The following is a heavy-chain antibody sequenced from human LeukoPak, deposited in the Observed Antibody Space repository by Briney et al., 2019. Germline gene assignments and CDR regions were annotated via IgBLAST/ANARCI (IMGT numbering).Heavy chain of an antibody. CDR2: IYYSGST. J-gene: IGHJ5*02. CDR1: GGSISSSSYY. CDR3: ARHETPRYCSSTSCSNWFDT. Sequence: PSETLSLTCTVSGGSISSSSYYWGWIRQPPGKGREWIGRIYYSGSTYYNPALKSRVTISVDTSKNQFSLKLSSVTAADTAVYYCARHETPRYCSSTSCSNWFDTWGQGTLVTVSS. D-gene: IGHD2-2*01. V-gene: IGHV4-39*01.